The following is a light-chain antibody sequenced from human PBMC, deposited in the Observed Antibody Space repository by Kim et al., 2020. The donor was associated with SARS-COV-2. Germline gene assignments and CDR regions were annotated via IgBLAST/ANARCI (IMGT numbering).Light chain of an antibody. Sequence: ERATINCKSSQSVFKSSDNLNYLAWYQQKPGQPPKLLISWASTRKSGVPDRFSGSGSGTDFTLTISSLQAEYVAVYHCQQYYSSPTFGQGTKLEI. CDR1: QSVFKSSDNLNY. CDR3: QQYYSSPT. V-gene: IGKV4-1*01. CDR2: WAS. J-gene: IGKJ2*01.